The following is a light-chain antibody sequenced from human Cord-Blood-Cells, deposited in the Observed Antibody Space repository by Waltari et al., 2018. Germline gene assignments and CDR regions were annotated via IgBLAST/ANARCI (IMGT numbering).Light chain of an antibody. CDR2: DAS. J-gene: IGKJ2*01. CDR3: QQRSNWPPYT. V-gene: IGKV3-11*01. Sequence: EIVLTQSPATLSLSPGERATISCRASQSVSSYLAWYQQKPGQAPRLLIYDASNRATXXXXXXSGSGXGTDFTLTISSLEPEDFAVYYCQQRSNWPPYTFGQGTKLEIK. CDR1: QSVSSY.